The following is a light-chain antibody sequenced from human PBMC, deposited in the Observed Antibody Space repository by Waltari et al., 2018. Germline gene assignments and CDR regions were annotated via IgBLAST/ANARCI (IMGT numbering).Light chain of an antibody. J-gene: IGKJ1*01. Sequence: EIVMTQSPAPLSVSPGERATLSCRASQSVRSNLAWYQPKPGQAPRLLIYGASTRATGIPARFSGSGSGTEFTLTISSLQSEDFAVYYCQQYNNWPRTFGQGTKVEIK. V-gene: IGKV3-15*01. CDR3: QQYNNWPRT. CDR1: QSVRSN. CDR2: GAS.